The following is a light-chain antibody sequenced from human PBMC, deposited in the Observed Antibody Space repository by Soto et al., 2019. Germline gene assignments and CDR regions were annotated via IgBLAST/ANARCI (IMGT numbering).Light chain of an antibody. Sequence: QLVLTQPPSASGTPGQRVTISCSGSSSNIGSNYVYWYQRLPGTAPKLLIYRNDQRPSGVPDRFSGSKSGASXSLAISGLRXEDEADYYCAAWDDSLSGVVFGGGTXXXVL. CDR2: RND. CDR3: AAWDDSLSGVV. CDR1: SSNIGSNY. V-gene: IGLV1-47*01. J-gene: IGLJ2*01.